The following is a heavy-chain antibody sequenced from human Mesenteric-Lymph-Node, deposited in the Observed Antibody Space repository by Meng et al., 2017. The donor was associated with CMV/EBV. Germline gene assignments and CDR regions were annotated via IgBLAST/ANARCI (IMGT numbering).Heavy chain of an antibody. V-gene: IGHV4-4*02. D-gene: IGHD7-27*01. CDR3: ARVLSPGGLKELGWFDP. J-gene: IGHJ5*02. CDR1: GDSISSSDW. CDR2: IYHSGIT. Sequence: GSLRLSCAVSGDSISSSDWWSWVRQAPGKGLEWIGEIYHSGITNYKPSLKSRVTISVDKSKNQFSLKLISVTAADTAEYYCARVLSPGGLKELGWFDPWGQGTLVTVSS.